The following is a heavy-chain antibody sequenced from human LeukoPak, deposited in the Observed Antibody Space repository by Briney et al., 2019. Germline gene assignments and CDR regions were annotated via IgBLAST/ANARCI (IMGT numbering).Heavy chain of an antibody. D-gene: IGHD3-10*01. V-gene: IGHV3-30*03. CDR1: GFTFSSYG. J-gene: IGHJ6*03. CDR2: ISYDGSNK. CDR3: ARDRARGRSNYYYYYMDV. Sequence: GALRLSCAASGFTFSSYGMHWVRQAPGKGLEWVAVISYDGSNKYYADSVKGRFTISRDNSKNTLYLQMNSLRAEDTAVYYCARDRARGRSNYYYYYMDVWGKGTTVTISS.